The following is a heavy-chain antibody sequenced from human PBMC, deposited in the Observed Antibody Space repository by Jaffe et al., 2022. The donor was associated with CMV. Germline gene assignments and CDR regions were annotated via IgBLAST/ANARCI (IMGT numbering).Heavy chain of an antibody. CDR2: IRSKANSYAT. V-gene: IGHV3-73*01. CDR3: TVDSSGYYYSYYYYYMDV. D-gene: IGHD3-22*01. J-gene: IGHJ6*03. Sequence: EVQLVESGGGLVQPGGSLKLSCAASGFTFSGSAMHWVRQASGKGLEWVGRIRSKANSYATAYAASVKGRFTISRDDSKNTAYLQMNSLKTEDTAVYYCTVDSSGYYYSYYYYYMDVWGKGTTVTVSS. CDR1: GFTFSGSA.